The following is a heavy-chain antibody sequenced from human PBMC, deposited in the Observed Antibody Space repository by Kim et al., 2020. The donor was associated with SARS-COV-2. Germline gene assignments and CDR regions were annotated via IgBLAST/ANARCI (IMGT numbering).Heavy chain of an antibody. V-gene: IGHV1-46*03. J-gene: IGHJ4*02. D-gene: IGHD6-19*01. Sequence: ASVKVSCKASGYTFTSYYMHWVRQAPGQGLEWMAIINPSGGSTSYAQKFQGRVTMTKDTSTTTVYMELSSLRSEDTAVYYCAIALGIAVAGTGYFVYWGQGPLVTVSS. CDR1: GYTFTSYY. CDR2: INPSGGST. CDR3: AIALGIAVAGTGYFVY.